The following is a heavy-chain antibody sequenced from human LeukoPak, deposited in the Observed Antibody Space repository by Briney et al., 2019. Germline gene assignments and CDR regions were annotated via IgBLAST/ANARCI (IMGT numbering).Heavy chain of an antibody. CDR2: ISSSGSTV. CDR1: GFTFNSYS. Sequence: PGGSLRLSCVGSGFTFNSYSMNWVRQAPGKGLEWVSYISSSGSTVYYADSVKGRFTISRDNAKNSLFLQMNSLRVEDTAVYYCARISPSAGDFWGQGTLVTVSS. CDR3: ARISPSAGDF. D-gene: IGHD6-13*01. V-gene: IGHV3-48*01. J-gene: IGHJ4*02.